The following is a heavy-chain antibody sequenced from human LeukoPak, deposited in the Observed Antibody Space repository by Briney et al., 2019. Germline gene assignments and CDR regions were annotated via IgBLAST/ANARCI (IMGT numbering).Heavy chain of an antibody. CDR1: GFTFDDYG. V-gene: IGHV3-20*04. Sequence: GGSLRLSCAASGFTFDDYGMSWVRQAPGKGLEWVSGINWNGGSTGYADSVKGRFTISRDNAKNSLYLQMNSLRAEDTAVYYCARDGTMVRGVPNWFDPWGQGTLVTVSS. CDR3: ARDGTMVRGVPNWFDP. D-gene: IGHD3-10*01. CDR2: INWNGGST. J-gene: IGHJ5*02.